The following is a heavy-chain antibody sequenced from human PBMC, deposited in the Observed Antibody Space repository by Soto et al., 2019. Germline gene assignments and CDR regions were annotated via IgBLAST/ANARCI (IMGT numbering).Heavy chain of an antibody. D-gene: IGHD1-1*01. J-gene: IGHJ5*02. CDR2: IYYSGST. Sequence: SETLSLTCTVSGGSISSYYWSWLRQPPGKGLEWIGYIYYSGSTNYNPSLKSRVTISVDKSKNQFSLKLSSVTAADTAVYYCARDQLEGNWFDPWGQGTLVTVSS. V-gene: IGHV4-59*12. CDR1: GGSISSYY. CDR3: ARDQLEGNWFDP.